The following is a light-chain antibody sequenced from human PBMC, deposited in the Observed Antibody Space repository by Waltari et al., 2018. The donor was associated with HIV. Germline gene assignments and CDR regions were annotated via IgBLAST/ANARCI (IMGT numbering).Light chain of an antibody. CDR2: AAS. V-gene: IGKV1-39*01. CDR3: QQSYSTPFT. J-gene: IGKJ3*01. CDR1: QSISSY. Sequence: DIQMTQSPSSLSASVGDSITITCRASQSISSYLNLYQQKPGKAPKLLIYAASSLQSGVPSRFSGSGSGTDFTLTISSLQPEDFATYYCQQSYSTPFTFGPGTKVDIK.